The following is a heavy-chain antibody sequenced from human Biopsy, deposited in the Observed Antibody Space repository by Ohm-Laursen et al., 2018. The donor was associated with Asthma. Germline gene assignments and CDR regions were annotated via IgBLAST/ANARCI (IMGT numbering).Heavy chain of an antibody. J-gene: IGHJ4*02. Sequence: SLRLSCTASGFAVSRDHMFWVRQAPGKGLERVSVIYRGGTSHTADSVRGRFTISRDYSKNTLYLQMHSLRAEDTAVYYCARGDSSNWSHYYFDYWGQGTLVTVSS. CDR2: IYRGGTS. CDR3: ARGDSSNWSHYYFDY. V-gene: IGHV3-53*01. CDR1: GFAVSRDH. D-gene: IGHD3-22*01.